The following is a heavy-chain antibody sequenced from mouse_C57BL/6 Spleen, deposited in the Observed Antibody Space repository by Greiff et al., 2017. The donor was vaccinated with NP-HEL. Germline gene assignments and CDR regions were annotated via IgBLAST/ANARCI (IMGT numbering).Heavy chain of an antibody. Sequence: QVQLQQPGAELVKPGASVKLSCKASGYTFTSYWMQWVKQRPGQGLEWIGEIDPSDSYTNYNQKFTGKATLTVDTSSSTAYMQLSSLTSEDSAVYYCASGGYYYAMDDWGQGTSVTVSS. CDR3: ASGGYYYAMDD. CDR2: IDPSDSYT. V-gene: IGHV1-50*01. J-gene: IGHJ4*01. CDR1: GYTFTSYW.